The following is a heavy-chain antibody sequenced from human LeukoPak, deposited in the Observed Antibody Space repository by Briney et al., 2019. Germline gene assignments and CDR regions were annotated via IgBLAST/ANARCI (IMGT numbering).Heavy chain of an antibody. CDR2: MKQDRSET. J-gene: IGHJ4*02. V-gene: IGHV3-7*01. Sequence: GGSLRLSCAASGFMFDRFWMNWVRQAPGKGLEWVANMKQDRSETYYVDSVRGRFTISRDNAKKSLYLEMNSLRAEDTAVYYCARSTGTFGDILYVWGQGTLVTVSS. CDR1: GFMFDRFW. CDR3: ARSTGTFGDILYV. D-gene: IGHD3-10*01.